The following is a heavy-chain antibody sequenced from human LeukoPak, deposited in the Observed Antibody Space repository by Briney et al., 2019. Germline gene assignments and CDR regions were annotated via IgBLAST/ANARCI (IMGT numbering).Heavy chain of an antibody. D-gene: IGHD4-17*01. J-gene: IGHJ4*02. V-gene: IGHV1-18*01. CDR2: INAYNGNT. CDR3: AREEGVDYGDPLTLIDY. Sequence: ASVKVSCKASGYTFTSYGISWVRQAPGQGLEWMGWINAYNGNTNYAQKLQGRVTITTDESTSTAYMELSSLRSEDTAVYYCAREEGVDYGDPLTLIDYWGQGTLVTVSS. CDR1: GYTFTSYG.